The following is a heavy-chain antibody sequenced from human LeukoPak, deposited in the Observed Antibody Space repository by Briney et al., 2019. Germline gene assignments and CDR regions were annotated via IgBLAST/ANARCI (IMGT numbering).Heavy chain of an antibody. J-gene: IGHJ3*02. CDR2: IKGDGSDT. D-gene: IGHD4-17*01. Sequence: GGSLRLSCVASGFSFSRYYMHWVRQAPGKGLVWVSRIKGDGSDTIYADSVKGRFTISRDNAKNTVYLQMNSLRREDTAVYYCARALIGDDYGDYGAFDIWGQGTMVTVSS. CDR1: GFSFSRYY. CDR3: ARALIGDDYGDYGAFDI. V-gene: IGHV3-74*01.